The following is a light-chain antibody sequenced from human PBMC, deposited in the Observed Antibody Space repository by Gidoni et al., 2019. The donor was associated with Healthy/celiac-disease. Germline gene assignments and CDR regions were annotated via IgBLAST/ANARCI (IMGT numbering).Light chain of an antibody. CDR1: QSVSSSY. CDR2: GAS. CDR3: QQYGSSP. V-gene: IGKV3-20*01. J-gene: IGKJ4*01. Sequence: IVFTQSPGTLSLSPGERATLSCRASQSVSSSYLAWYQQKPGQAPRLLIYGASSRATGIPDRVSGSGSGTDFTLTISRLEPEDFAVYYCQQYGSSPFGGGTKVEIK.